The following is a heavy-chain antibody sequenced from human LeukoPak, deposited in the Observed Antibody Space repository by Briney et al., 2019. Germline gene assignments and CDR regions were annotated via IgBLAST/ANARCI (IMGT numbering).Heavy chain of an antibody. Sequence: GGSLRLSCAASGFTFSSYAMHWVRQAPGKGLEWVAVISYDGSNKYYADSVKGRFTISRDNSKNTLSLQMNSLRAEDTATYYCARDNGYSNGRPFADWGQGTLVTVSS. J-gene: IGHJ4*02. CDR3: ARDNGYSNGRPFAD. CDR1: GFTFSSYA. V-gene: IGHV3-30-3*01. D-gene: IGHD5-18*01. CDR2: ISYDGSNK.